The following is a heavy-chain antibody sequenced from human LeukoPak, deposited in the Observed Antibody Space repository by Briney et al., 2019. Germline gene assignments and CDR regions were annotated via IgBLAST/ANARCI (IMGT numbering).Heavy chain of an antibody. D-gene: IGHD3-3*01. J-gene: IGHJ6*03. CDR2: IANDGKTT. CDR3: ARDGSYYDFWSGYHLVNYYYMDV. V-gene: IGHV3-30*03. CDR1: GFTFTTYW. Sequence: GESLRLSCAASGFTFTTYWMSWVRQAPGKGLEWVAVIANDGKTTYYADSVKGRFTISRDNSKNTLYLQMNSLRAEDTAVYYCARDGSYYDFWSGYHLVNYYYMDVWGKGTTVTVSS.